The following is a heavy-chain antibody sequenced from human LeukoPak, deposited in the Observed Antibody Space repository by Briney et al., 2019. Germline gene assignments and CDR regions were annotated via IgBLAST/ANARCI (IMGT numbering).Heavy chain of an antibody. V-gene: IGHV4-34*01. D-gene: IGHD3-10*01. J-gene: IGHJ5*02. CDR1: GGSFSGYY. Sequence: PSETLSPTCAVFGGSFSGYYWTWVRQAPGKGLEWIGEINESGTTNYNASLNNRVTISVDTSKNQFALKLTSLTAADTAVFYCARALMTLVRGVPRTTWFHPWGQGTLVTVSS. CDR3: ARALMTLVRGVPRTTWFHP. CDR2: INESGTT.